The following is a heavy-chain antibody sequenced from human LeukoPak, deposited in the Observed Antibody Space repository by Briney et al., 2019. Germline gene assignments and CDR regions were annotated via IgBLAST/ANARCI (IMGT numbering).Heavy chain of an antibody. V-gene: IGHV3-48*04. D-gene: IGHD3-3*01. CDR3: VSYMDTIFGVVDY. Sequence: GGSLRLSCAASGFTFSSYSMNWVRQAPGKGLEWVSYISSSGSTIYYADSVKGRFTISRDNAKNSLYLQMNSLRAEDTAVYYCVSYMDTIFGVVDYWGQGTLVTVSS. J-gene: IGHJ4*02. CDR2: ISSSGSTI. CDR1: GFTFSSYS.